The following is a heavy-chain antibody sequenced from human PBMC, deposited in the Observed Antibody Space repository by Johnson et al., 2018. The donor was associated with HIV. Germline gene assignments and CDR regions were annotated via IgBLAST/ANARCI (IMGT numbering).Heavy chain of an antibody. CDR2: ISYDGTNK. D-gene: IGHD1-1*01. CDR3: AITSRTDAFDI. Sequence: QVQLVESGGGLVKPGGSLRLSCAASGFTFTNYAMHWVRQAPGKGLEWVAVISYDGTNKYYADSVKGRFTISRDSSKNTLYLQMNSLRAEDTAVYYCAITSRTDAFDIWGQGTMVTVS. J-gene: IGHJ3*02. CDR1: GFTFTNYA. V-gene: IGHV3-30*03.